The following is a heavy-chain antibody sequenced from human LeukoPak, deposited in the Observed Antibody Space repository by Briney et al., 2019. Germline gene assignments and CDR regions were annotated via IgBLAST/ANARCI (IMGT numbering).Heavy chain of an antibody. J-gene: IGHJ4*02. Sequence: AASVKVSCKASGYTFTSYGISWVRQAPGQGLEWMGWISAYNGNTNYAQKLQGRVTMITDTSTSTAYMELRSLRSDDTAVYYCARDPSPYYDYVWGSYRFYYFDYWGQGTLVTVSS. V-gene: IGHV1-18*01. CDR1: GYTFTSYG. CDR2: ISAYNGNT. CDR3: ARDPSPYYDYVWGSYRFYYFDY. D-gene: IGHD3-16*02.